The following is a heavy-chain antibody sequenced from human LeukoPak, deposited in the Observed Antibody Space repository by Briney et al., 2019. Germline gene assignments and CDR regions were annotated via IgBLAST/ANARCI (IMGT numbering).Heavy chain of an antibody. J-gene: IGHJ4*02. V-gene: IGHV3-33*08. Sequence: PGGSLRLSCAASGFTFSDYWMSWVRQSPGKGLEWVAVIWYDESNKYYADSVKGRFTISRDNSKSTLYLQMNSLRAEDTAVYYCARGGTYYDILTGYYLSAPLDYWGQGTLVTVSS. CDR2: IWYDESNK. CDR3: ARGGTYYDILTGYYLSAPLDY. CDR1: GFTFSDYW. D-gene: IGHD3-9*01.